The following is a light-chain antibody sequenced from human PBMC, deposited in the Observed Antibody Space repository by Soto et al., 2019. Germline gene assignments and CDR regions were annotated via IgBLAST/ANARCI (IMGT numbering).Light chain of an antibody. J-gene: IGKJ4*01. CDR3: QQRASDLS. CDR2: DAS. V-gene: IGKV3-11*01. Sequence: EIVLTQSPATLSLSPGERATLSCRASRSVSNHLTWFQQKPGQAPRLLIYDASNRATDIPARFSGSGSGTDFTLPISSLEPEDFAVYYCQQRASDLSFGGGTKVEIK. CDR1: RSVSNH.